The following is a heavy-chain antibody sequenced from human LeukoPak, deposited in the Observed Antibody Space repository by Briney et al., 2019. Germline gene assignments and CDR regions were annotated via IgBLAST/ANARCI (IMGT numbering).Heavy chain of an antibody. J-gene: IGHJ6*03. Sequence: SETLSLTCTVSGGSISSYYWSWIRQPPGKGLEWIGYIYYSGSTNYNPSLKSRVTILVDTSKNQFSLKLSSVTAADTAVYYCARAIRDYHYYYMDVWGKGTTVTVSS. CDR2: IYYSGST. V-gene: IGHV4-59*01. CDR1: GGSISSYY. D-gene: IGHD5-24*01. CDR3: ARAIRDYHYYYMDV.